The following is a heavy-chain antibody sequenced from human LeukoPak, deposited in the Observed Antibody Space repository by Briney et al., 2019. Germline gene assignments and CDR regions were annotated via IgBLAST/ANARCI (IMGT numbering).Heavy chain of an antibody. V-gene: IGHV4-59*08. CDR1: GGSISTYY. CDR2: IYYGGNT. D-gene: IGHD6-19*01. J-gene: IGHJ4*02. Sequence: SETLSLTCTVSGGSISTYYWSWLRQPPGKGLEWIGYIYYGGNTNYNPSLISRVTFTDAPSNHRFSLKLSYATAADTAMYYCAGGAGYSSGLDYWGQGTLVTVSS. CDR3: AGGAGYSSGLDY.